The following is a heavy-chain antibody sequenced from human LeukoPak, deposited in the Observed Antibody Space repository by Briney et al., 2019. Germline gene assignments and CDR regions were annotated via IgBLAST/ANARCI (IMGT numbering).Heavy chain of an antibody. V-gene: IGHV4-4*09. CDR1: GGSISSYY. Sequence: PSETLSLTCTVSGGSISSYYWSWIRQPPGKGLEWIGYIYTSGSTNYNPSLKSRVTISVDTSKNQFSLKLSSVTAADTAVYYCARLAIYYYYMDVWGKGTTVTVSS. J-gene: IGHJ6*03. CDR3: ARLAIYYYYMDV. CDR2: IYTSGST.